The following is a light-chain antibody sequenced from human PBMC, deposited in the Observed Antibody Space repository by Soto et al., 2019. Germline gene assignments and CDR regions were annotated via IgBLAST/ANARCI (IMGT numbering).Light chain of an antibody. CDR1: QSVSSSY. CDR2: GAS. CDR3: QEFGSSPIT. V-gene: IGKV3-20*01. J-gene: IGKJ5*01. Sequence: EIVLTQSPGTLSLSPGEGATLSCRASQSVSSSYLAWYQHKPGQAPRLLLYGASTRATGIPDRFIGSGSGTDFTLTISRLEPEDFAVYSCQEFGSSPITFGQGTRLDIE.